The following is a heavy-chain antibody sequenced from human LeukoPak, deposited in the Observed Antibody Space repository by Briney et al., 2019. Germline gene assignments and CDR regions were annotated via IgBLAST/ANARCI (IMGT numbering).Heavy chain of an antibody. J-gene: IGHJ6*02. D-gene: IGHD3-16*01. CDR1: GFTFSSYA. CDR2: ISGSGGST. CDR3: ARDWGGQWKNYYYGMDV. Sequence: HPGGSLRLSCAASGFTFSSYAMSWVRQAPGKGLEWVLAISGSGGSTYYADSVKGRFTISRDNSKNTLYLQMNSLRAEDTAVYYCARDWGGQWKNYYYGMDVWGQGTTVTVSS. V-gene: IGHV3-23*01.